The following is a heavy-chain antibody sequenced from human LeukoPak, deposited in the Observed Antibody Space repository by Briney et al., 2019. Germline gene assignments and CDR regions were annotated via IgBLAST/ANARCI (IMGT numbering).Heavy chain of an antibody. CDR2: FYYSGST. D-gene: IGHD5-24*01. J-gene: IGHJ4*02. V-gene: IGHV4-39*01. CDR1: GGSISSRIYY. CDR3: ARHVRRDGYNFAY. Sequence: PSETLSLTCTVSGGSISSRIYYWGWIRQPPGKGLEWIGSFYYSGSTYYNPSLKSRVTISVDTSKNQFSLKLSSVTAADTAVYYCARHVRRDGYNFAYWGQGTLVTVSS.